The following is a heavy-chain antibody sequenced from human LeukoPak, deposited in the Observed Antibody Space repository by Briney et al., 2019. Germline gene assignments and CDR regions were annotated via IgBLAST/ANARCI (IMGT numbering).Heavy chain of an antibody. CDR3: ARDGYCSSTSCRYYYYYGMDV. D-gene: IGHD2-2*03. V-gene: IGHV1-18*01. CDR1: GYTFTSYG. CDR2: ISAYNGNT. J-gene: IGHJ6*02. Sequence: ASVKVSCKVSGYTFTSYGISWVRQAPGQGLEWMGWISAYNGNTNYAQKLQGRVTMTTDTSTSTAYMELRSLRSDDTAVYHCARDGYCSSTSCRYYYYYGMDVWGQGTTVTVSS.